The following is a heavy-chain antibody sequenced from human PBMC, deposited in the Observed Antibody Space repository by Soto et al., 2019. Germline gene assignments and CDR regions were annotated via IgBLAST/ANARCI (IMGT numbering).Heavy chain of an antibody. CDR1: GGSISSYY. V-gene: IGHV4-59*01. J-gene: IGHJ4*02. D-gene: IGHD6-13*01. Sequence: SETLSLTCTFSGGSISSYYWSWIRQPPGKGLEWIGYIYYSGSTNYNPSLKSRVTISVDTSKNQFSLKLSSVTAADTAVYYCARESIAAAGAVDYWGQGTLVTVSS. CDR3: ARESIAAAGAVDY. CDR2: IYYSGST.